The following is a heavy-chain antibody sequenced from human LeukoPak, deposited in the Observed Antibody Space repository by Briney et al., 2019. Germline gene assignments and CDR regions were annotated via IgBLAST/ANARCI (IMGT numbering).Heavy chain of an antibody. V-gene: IGHV1-2*02. CDR2: INPNSGGT. D-gene: IGHD3-3*01. CDR1: GYTFTGYY. J-gene: IGHJ4*02. CDR3: ARSDFWSGYRFDDNVF. Sequence: ASVKVSCKASGYTFTGYYMHWVRQAPGQGLEWMGWINPNSGGTNYAQKFQGRVTMTGDTSISTAYMELSRLRSDDTAVYYCARSDFWSGYRFDDNVFWGQGTLVTVSS.